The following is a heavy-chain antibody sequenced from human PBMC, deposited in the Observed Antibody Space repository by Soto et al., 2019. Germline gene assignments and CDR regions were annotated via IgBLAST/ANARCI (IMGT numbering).Heavy chain of an antibody. CDR3: ARVGSSGYGSWFDL. Sequence: DVQLVESGGGLVQPGGSLRLSCAASGFTFSRFWMTWVRQAPGKGLEWVANINQDGSERYYVDSVKGRFTISRDNAKSSLCLQMNSLRAEDTAVYYCARVGSSGYGSWFDLWGQETLVTVSS. CDR2: INQDGSER. J-gene: IGHJ5*02. D-gene: IGHD3-22*01. CDR1: GFTFSRFW. V-gene: IGHV3-7*01.